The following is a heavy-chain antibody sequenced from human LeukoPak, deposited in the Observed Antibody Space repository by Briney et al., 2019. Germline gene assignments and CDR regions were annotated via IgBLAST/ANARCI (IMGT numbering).Heavy chain of an antibody. CDR3: AKDYCGGDCYSGWYFDL. V-gene: IGHV3-9*01. CDR2: NSDTI. D-gene: IGHD2-21*02. J-gene: IGHJ2*01. Sequence: NSDTIAYADSVKGRFTISRDNAKNSLYLQMNSLRAEDTALYYCAKDYCGGDCYSGWYFDLWGRGTLVTVSS.